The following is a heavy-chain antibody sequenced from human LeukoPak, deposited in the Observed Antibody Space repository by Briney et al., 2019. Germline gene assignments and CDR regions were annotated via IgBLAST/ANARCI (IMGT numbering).Heavy chain of an antibody. CDR1: GFTFSSYA. V-gene: IGHV3-23*01. CDR2: ISGSGGST. Sequence: PGGSLRLSCAASGFTFSSYAMRWVRQAPGKGLEWVSAISGSGGSTYYADSVKGRFTISRDNSKNTLYLQMNSLRAEDTAVYYCAKGGSAMVTGNFDYWGQGTLVTVSS. J-gene: IGHJ4*02. CDR3: AKGGSAMVTGNFDY. D-gene: IGHD5-18*01.